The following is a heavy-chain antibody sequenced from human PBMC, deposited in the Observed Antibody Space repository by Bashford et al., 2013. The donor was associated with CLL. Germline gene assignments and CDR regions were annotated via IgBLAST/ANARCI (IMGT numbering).Heavy chain of an antibody. CDR2: IFWNDEE. V-gene: IGHV2-26*01. CDR3: ARTYFDPLTGLREGFDL. D-gene: IGHD3-9*01. J-gene: IGHJ3*01. Sequence: SGPTLVKPTETLTLTCTVSGFALNQATVGVSWIRQPPGRALEWLAHIFWNDEESYSTFLRSRLTISKDTSKRKVVLTLTNLDPGDTATYYCARTYFDPLTGLREGFDLWGQGTLVTVSS. CDR1: GFALNQATVG.